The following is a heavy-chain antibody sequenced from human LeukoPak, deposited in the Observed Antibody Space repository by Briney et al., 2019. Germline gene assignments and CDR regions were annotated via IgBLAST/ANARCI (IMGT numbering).Heavy chain of an antibody. CDR2: IIPIFGTA. CDR3: ARDGSSTSRPLLGYYYMDV. D-gene: IGHD2-2*01. J-gene: IGHJ6*03. Sequence: SVKVSCKASGGTFSSYAISWVRQAPGQGLEWMGGIIPIFGTANYAQKFQGRVTITTDESTSTAYMELSSLRSEDTAVYYCARDGSSTSRPLLGYYYMDVWGKGTTVTVSS. CDR1: GGTFSSYA. V-gene: IGHV1-69*05.